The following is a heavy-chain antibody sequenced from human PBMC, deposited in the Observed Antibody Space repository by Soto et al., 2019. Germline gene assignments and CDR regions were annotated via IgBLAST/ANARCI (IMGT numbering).Heavy chain of an antibody. J-gene: IGHJ6*04. CDR1: GYTFTRNG. Sequence: QVHLVQSGAEVKKPGASVNVSCKTSGYTFTRNGISWVRQAPGQGLEWMGWISPNSGNTRYAQKLQDRVIMTTDTAASTAYMELSSLRSDDTAVSYCAQARDSNSSPGRDVWGAGTTVNVSS. V-gene: IGHV1-18*01. CDR2: ISPNSGNT. D-gene: IGHD3-22*01. CDR3: AQARDSNSSPGRDV.